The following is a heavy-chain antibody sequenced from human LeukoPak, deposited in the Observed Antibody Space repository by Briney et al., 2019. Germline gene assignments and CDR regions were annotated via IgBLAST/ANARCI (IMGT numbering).Heavy chain of an antibody. D-gene: IGHD3-10*01. CDR1: GFTFSSYE. Sequence: PGGSLRLSCAASGFTFSSYEMNWVRQAPGKGLEWVSYISSSGSTIYYADSVKGRFTISRDNAKNSLYLQMNSLGAEDTAVYYCAITMVRGVIIFKGDFDYWGQGTLVTVSS. V-gene: IGHV3-48*03. J-gene: IGHJ4*02. CDR3: AITMVRGVIIFKGDFDY. CDR2: ISSSGSTI.